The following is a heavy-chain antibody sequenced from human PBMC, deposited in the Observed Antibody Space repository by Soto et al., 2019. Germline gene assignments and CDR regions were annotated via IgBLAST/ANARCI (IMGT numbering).Heavy chain of an antibody. CDR2: ISYDGSNK. Sequence: AGGSLRLSCAASGFTFSSYGMHWVRQAPGKGLEWVAVISYDGSNKYYADSVKGRFTISRDNSKNTLYLQMNSLRAEDTAVYYCAKGGRRVVVTAICDYWGQGTLVTVSS. D-gene: IGHD2-21*02. J-gene: IGHJ4*02. CDR1: GFTFSSYG. CDR3: AKGGRRVVVTAICDY. V-gene: IGHV3-30*18.